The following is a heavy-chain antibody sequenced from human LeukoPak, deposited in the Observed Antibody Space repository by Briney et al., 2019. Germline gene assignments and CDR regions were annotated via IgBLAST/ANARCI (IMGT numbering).Heavy chain of an antibody. V-gene: IGHV4-59*13. J-gene: IGHJ4*02. Sequence: PSETLSLTCTVSGGSISTYFWSWIRQSPGKGLEWIGYIHFSGHTDYNPSLKSRVTISVDTSKNQSSLKLSSVTAADTAVYYCARAGIVGAYNYYFDYWGQGTLVTVSS. CDR3: ARAGIVGAYNYYFDY. CDR1: GGSISTYF. D-gene: IGHD1-26*01. CDR2: IHFSGHT.